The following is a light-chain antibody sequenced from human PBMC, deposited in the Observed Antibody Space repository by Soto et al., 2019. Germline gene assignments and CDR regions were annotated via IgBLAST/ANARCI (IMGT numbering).Light chain of an antibody. J-gene: IGKJ2*01. CDR2: GAS. CDR1: QSVSST. Sequence: EIVMTQSPATLSVSPGERATLSCRASQSVSSTLAWNQQKPGQAPRLLIYGASTRATGIPARFSGSGSGTKFTLTISSLQSEDFAVYYCQQYNNWPETFGEGTRLEIK. CDR3: QQYNNWPET. V-gene: IGKV3-15*01.